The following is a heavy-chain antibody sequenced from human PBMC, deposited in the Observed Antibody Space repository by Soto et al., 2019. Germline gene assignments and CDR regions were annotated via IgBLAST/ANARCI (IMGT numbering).Heavy chain of an antibody. V-gene: IGHV4-4*07. J-gene: IGHJ5*01. D-gene: IGHD3-10*02. Sequence: PSETLSLTCTVSGGSISTFYWTWIRHVAGKGLEWVGRTSPTGTTNYNPSLKSRVTVSLDTSKNQFSLKLSSVTAADSAVYSCARHLFAGGVTYNWFDSWGQGTLVTVSS. CDR2: TSPTGTT. CDR1: GGSISTFY. CDR3: ARHLFAGGVTYNWFDS.